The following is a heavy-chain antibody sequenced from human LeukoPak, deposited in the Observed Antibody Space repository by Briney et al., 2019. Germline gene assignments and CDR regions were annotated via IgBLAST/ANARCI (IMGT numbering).Heavy chain of an antibody. CDR3: ARLTYVTTPDY. J-gene: IGHJ4*02. Sequence: PSETLSLTCTVSGGSISSYYWSWIRQPPGKGLEWIGYIYYSGSTNYNPSLKSRVTISVDTSKNQFSLNLSSVTAADTAVYYCARLTYVTTPDYWGQGTLVTVSS. V-gene: IGHV4-59*08. D-gene: IGHD4-4*01. CDR2: IYYSGST. CDR1: GGSISSYY.